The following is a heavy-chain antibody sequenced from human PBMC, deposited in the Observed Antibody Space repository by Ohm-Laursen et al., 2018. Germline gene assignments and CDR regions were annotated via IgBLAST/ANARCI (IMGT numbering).Heavy chain of an antibody. CDR2: INSDGGYA. Sequence: SLRLSCTASGFSFSTYWMHWVRQAPGQGPVCVSRINSDGGYASYADSVKGRFTISRDNTKNTLYLQMNSLRAEDTAVYYCARIPNSANYPNWLDPWGQGSLVIVSS. CDR1: GFSFSTYW. D-gene: IGHD1-26*01. CDR3: ARIPNSANYPNWLDP. J-gene: IGHJ5*02. V-gene: IGHV3-74*01.